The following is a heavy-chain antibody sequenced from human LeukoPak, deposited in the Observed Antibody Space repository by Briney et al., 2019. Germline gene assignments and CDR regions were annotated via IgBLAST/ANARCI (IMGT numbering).Heavy chain of an antibody. CDR2: INAGNGNT. Sequence: ASVNVSCKASGYTFTSYAMHWVRQAPGQRLEWMGWINAGNGNTKYSQKFQGRVTITRDTSASTAYMELSSLGSEDTAVYYCARAPGQWLPRAYFDYWGQGTLVTVSS. CDR1: GYTFTSYA. J-gene: IGHJ4*02. D-gene: IGHD6-19*01. V-gene: IGHV1-3*01. CDR3: ARAPGQWLPRAYFDY.